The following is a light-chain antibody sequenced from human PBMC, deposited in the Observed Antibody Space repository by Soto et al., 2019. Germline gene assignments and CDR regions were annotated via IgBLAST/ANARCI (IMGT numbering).Light chain of an antibody. CDR3: AAWDDRLSGNYV. V-gene: IGLV1-47*01. CDR1: SSNIGSNY. Sequence: QSVLTQPPSASGTPGQRVTISCSGSSSNIGSNYVYWYQQLPGTAPKLLIYRNNQRPSGVPDRFSGSKSGTSASLAISGLRSEDEADYYCAAWDDRLSGNYVFGTGTKLTV. CDR2: RNN. J-gene: IGLJ1*01.